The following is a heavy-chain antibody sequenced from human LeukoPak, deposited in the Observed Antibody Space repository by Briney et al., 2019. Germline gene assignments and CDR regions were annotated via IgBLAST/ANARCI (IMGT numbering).Heavy chain of an antibody. J-gene: IGHJ4*02. Sequence: HPGGSLRLSCEASGFTFSRFGMHWVRQAPGKGLEWVAAIWYDGSNQDYADSVKGRFTISRDNSKNTLYLQVSSLRAEDTAVYYCARDRWYDGSGYIAAFDYWGQGTLVTVS. CDR2: IWYDGSNQ. CDR1: GFTFSRFG. D-gene: IGHD3-22*01. V-gene: IGHV3-33*01. CDR3: ARDRWYDGSGYIAAFDY.